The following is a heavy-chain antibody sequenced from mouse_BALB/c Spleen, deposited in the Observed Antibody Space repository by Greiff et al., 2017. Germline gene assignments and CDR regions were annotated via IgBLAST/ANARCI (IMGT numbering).Heavy chain of an antibody. Sequence: EVMLVESGGGLVQPGGSLRLSCATSGFTFTDYYMSWVRQPPGKALEWLGFIRNKANGYTTEYSASVKGRFTISRDNSQSILYLQMNTLRAEDSATYYCARDLGSFDYWGQGTTLTVSS. J-gene: IGHJ2*01. CDR2: IRNKANGYTT. D-gene: IGHD3-1*01. V-gene: IGHV7-3*02. CDR1: GFTFTDYY. CDR3: ARDLGSFDY.